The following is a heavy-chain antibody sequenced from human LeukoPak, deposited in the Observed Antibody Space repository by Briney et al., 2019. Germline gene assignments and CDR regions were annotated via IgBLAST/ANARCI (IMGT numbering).Heavy chain of an antibody. Sequence: PSQTLSLTCAISGDSVSSNSAAWNWIRQSPSRGLEWLGRTYYRSKRYNDYAVSVKSRITINPDTSKNQFSLQLNSVTPEDTAVYYCARGGNPGPNSGQIGDAFDIWGQGTMVTVSS. V-gene: IGHV6-1*01. CDR2: TYYRSKRYN. J-gene: IGHJ3*02. D-gene: IGHD5-12*01. CDR1: GDSVSSNSAA. CDR3: ARGGNPGPNSGQIGDAFDI.